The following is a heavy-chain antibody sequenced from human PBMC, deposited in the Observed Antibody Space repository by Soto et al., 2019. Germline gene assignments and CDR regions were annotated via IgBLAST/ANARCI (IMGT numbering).Heavy chain of an antibody. Sequence: GGSLRLSCAASGFTFSSYAMSWVRQAPGKGLEWVSAISGSGGSTYYADSVKGRFTISRDNSKNTLYLQMNSLRAEDTAVYYCAKRAGIAVAGSKKYYFDYWGQGTLVTVSS. J-gene: IGHJ4*02. CDR3: AKRAGIAVAGSKKYYFDY. CDR2: ISGSGGST. V-gene: IGHV3-23*01. CDR1: GFTFSSYA. D-gene: IGHD6-19*01.